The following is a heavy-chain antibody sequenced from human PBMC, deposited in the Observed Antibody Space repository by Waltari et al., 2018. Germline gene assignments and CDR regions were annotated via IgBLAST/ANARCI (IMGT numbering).Heavy chain of an antibody. D-gene: IGHD3-9*01. CDR3: AREWGVMVGTAGYYFDY. CDR1: GFTFSSST. Sequence: EVQLVGSGGGLVKPGGSLSLSCSASGFTFSSSTMNVVRQAPVKGLEWGSSISSGSRYIFYADSVKGRFTISRDNAKNSLYLQMNSLRVEDTAVYYCAREWGVMVGTAGYYFDYWGQGSLVTVSS. V-gene: IGHV3-21*01. CDR2: ISSGSRYI. J-gene: IGHJ4*02.